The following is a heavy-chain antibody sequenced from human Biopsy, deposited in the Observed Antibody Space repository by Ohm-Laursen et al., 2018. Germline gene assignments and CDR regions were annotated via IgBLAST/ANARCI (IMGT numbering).Heavy chain of an antibody. D-gene: IGHD3-10*01. J-gene: IGHJ5*02. CDR3: ARAPYVSGSFGWFDP. Sequence: SQTLPLTCTVSGDSISSGVYYWNWFRQHPEKGLEWIGYISSGGYRKYTPSLQSLITISMDTSRNQFSLRLNSVTSADTAVYYCARAPYVSGSFGWFDPWGQGIVVTVSS. CDR2: ISSGGYR. V-gene: IGHV4-31*01. CDR1: GDSISSGVYY.